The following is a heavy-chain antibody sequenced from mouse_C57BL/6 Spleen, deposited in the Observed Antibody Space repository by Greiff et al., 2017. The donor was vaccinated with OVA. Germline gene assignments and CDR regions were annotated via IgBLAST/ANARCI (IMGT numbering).Heavy chain of an antibody. Sequence: QVQLQQSGAELVRPGSSVKLSCKASGYTFTSYWMDWVKQRPGQGLEWIGNIYPSDSETHYNQKFKDKATLTVDKSSSTAYMQLSSLTSEDSAVYYCARRSYYLYAMDYWGQGTSGTVSS. V-gene: IGHV1-61*01. CDR2: IYPSDSET. J-gene: IGHJ4*01. CDR3: ARRSYYLYAMDY. CDR1: GYTFTSYW. D-gene: IGHD2-12*01.